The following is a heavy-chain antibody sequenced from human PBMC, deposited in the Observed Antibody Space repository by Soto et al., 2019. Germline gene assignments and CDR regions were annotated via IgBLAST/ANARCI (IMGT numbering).Heavy chain of an antibody. CDR2: IYWHDDK. V-gene: IGHV2-5*01. D-gene: IGHD5-12*01. J-gene: IGHJ5*02. CDR3: AHLGPVAHNWFDL. CDR1: GYSLSTSGVG. Sequence: QIILKESGPTLVKPTQTLTLTCTFFGYSLSTSGVGVRWIRPPPGKALEWLALIYWHDDKRYSQSLKSRLTGTRDTSKNQVVLRMTNVDPVATATYDCAHLGPVAHNWFDLWGHGTLVTVSS.